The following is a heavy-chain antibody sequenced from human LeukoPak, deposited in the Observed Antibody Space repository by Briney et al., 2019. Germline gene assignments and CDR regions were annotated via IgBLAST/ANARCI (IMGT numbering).Heavy chain of an antibody. Sequence: SVTVSCKASGGTFSSYAISWVRQAPGQGLEWMGGIIPIFGIANYAQKFQGRVTITTDESTSTAYMELSSLRSEDTAVYYCASGYYPQKLKGGWFDPWGQGTLVTVSS. D-gene: IGHD3-22*01. CDR1: GGTFSSYA. CDR3: ASGYYPQKLKGGWFDP. CDR2: IIPIFGIA. J-gene: IGHJ5*02. V-gene: IGHV1-69*05.